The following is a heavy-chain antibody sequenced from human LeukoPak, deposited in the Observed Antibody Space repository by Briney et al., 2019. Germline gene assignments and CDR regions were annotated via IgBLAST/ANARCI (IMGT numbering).Heavy chain of an antibody. CDR2: IYYSGST. D-gene: IGHD3-10*01. CDR1: GGSISSGGYY. CDR3: ARVFGFGFLDTYYFDY. V-gene: IGHV4-31*03. Sequence: SETLSLTCTVSGGSISSGGYYWSWIRQHPGKGLEWIGYIYYSGSTYYNPSLKGRVTISVDTSKNQFSLKLSSVTAADTAVYYCARVFGFGFLDTYYFDYWGQGTLVTVSS. J-gene: IGHJ4*02.